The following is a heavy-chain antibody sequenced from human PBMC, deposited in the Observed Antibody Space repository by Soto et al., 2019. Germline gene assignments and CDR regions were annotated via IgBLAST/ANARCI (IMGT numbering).Heavy chain of an antibody. CDR3: ARQIRKAGDLDYFDY. V-gene: IGHV1-46*01. D-gene: IGHD4-17*01. J-gene: IGHJ4*02. CDR1: GYTFTSYY. Sequence: QVQLVQSGAEVKKPGASVKVSCKASGYTFTSYYMHWVRQAPGQGLEGMGIINPSGGSTSYAQKFPGRVTMTRDTSTSTVYMELSSLRSEDTAVYYCARQIRKAGDLDYFDYWGQGTLVTVSS. CDR2: INPSGGST.